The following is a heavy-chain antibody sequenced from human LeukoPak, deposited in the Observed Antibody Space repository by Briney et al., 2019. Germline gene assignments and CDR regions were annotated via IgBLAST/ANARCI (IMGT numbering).Heavy chain of an antibody. J-gene: IGHJ4*02. CDR3: AKALGPAARYFDY. V-gene: IGHV3-23*01. Sequence: GGSLTLSCAASGFTFSSNAMSWLPHAPGKGLKWDSTISGSGGSTYHADPVKGRFTISRDNSKNTLYLQINSLRAEATAVYYCAKALGPAARYFDYSGQGTLVTVSS. CDR1: GFTFSSNA. D-gene: IGHD6-25*01. CDR2: ISGSGGST.